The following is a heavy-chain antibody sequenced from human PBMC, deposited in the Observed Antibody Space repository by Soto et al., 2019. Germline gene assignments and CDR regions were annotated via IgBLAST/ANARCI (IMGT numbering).Heavy chain of an antibody. CDR1: GYTFTSFD. D-gene: IGHD3-3*01. V-gene: IGHV1-8*01. J-gene: IGHJ6*02. CDR2: MNPNSGNT. Sequence: ASVKVSCKASGYTFTSFDINWVRQATGQGLEWMGWMNPNSGNTGYAQKFQGRVTMTRNTSISTAYMELSSLRSEDTAVYYCARARNYDFWSGYYDYYYGMDVWGQGTTVTVSS. CDR3: ARARNYDFWSGYYDYYYGMDV.